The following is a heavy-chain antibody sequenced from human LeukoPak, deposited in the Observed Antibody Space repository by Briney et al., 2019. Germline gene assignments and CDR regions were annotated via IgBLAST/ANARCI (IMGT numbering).Heavy chain of an antibody. J-gene: IGHJ3*01. CDR2: IIGSGGYT. Sequence: PGGSLRLSRAASEFTFSSYAMCWVRRAPGKGLEWNSAIIGSGGYTYYAASAKGLFTISRDNSKNTLYLQMNSLRPEDTALYYCAKKSRTSSWANDAFDLWGQGTMVTVSS. V-gene: IGHV3-23*01. CDR1: EFTFSSYA. CDR3: AKKSRTSSWANDAFDL. D-gene: IGHD6-13*01.